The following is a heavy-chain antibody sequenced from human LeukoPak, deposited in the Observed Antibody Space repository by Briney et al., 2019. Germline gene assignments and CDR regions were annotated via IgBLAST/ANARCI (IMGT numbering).Heavy chain of an antibody. J-gene: IGHJ4*02. CDR3: TTLGYCSGGSCNGY. Sequence: PGGSLRLSCAASGFTFSSYSMNWVRQAPGKGLEWVGRVKSKSDGGITEYAAPVKGRFTISRDDSKNTLYLQMNSLKTEDTAVYYCTTLGYCSGGSCNGYWGQGTLVTVSS. CDR1: GFTFSSYS. D-gene: IGHD2-15*01. V-gene: IGHV3-15*01. CDR2: VKSKSDGGIT.